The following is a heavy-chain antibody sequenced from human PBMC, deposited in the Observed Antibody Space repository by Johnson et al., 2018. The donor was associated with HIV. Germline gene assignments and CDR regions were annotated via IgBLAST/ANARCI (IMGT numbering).Heavy chain of an antibody. J-gene: IGHJ3*02. CDR2: ISYDGSNK. D-gene: IGHD6-6*01. CDR3: ARGGSIAARREAFDI. Sequence: QVQLVESGGGVVQPGRSLRLSCAASGFTFSSYAMHWVRQAPGKGLEWVAVISYDGSNKYYADSVKGRFTISRDNSKNTLYLQMNSLRAEDTAVYYCARGGSIAARREAFDIWGQGTMVTASS. V-gene: IGHV3-30*04. CDR1: GFTFSSYA.